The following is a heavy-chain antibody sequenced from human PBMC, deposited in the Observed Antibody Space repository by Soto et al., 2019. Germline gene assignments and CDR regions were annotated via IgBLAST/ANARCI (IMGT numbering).Heavy chain of an antibody. D-gene: IGHD7-27*01. Sequence: GGSLRLSCAASGFTFSSYGMHWVRQAPGKGLEWMAVIWYDGSNKYYADSVKGRFTISRDNSKNTLYLQMNSLRAEDTAVYYCARDHLGWFDPWGQGTLVTVSS. V-gene: IGHV3-33*01. CDR1: GFTFSSYG. J-gene: IGHJ5*02. CDR2: IWYDGSNK. CDR3: ARDHLGWFDP.